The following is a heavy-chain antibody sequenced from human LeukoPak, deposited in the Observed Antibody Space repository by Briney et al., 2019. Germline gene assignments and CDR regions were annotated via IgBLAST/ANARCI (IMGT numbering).Heavy chain of an antibody. D-gene: IGHD5-12*01. CDR1: GGSISSSSYY. J-gene: IGHJ4*02. CDR3: ARDVKWLRSFDY. Sequence: SETLSLTCTISGGSISSSSYYWGWIRQPPGKGLEWIGSTYYSGSTYYNPSLKSRVTISVDTSKNQFSLKLSSVTAADTAVYYCARDVKWLRSFDYWGQGTLVTVSS. CDR2: TYYSGST. V-gene: IGHV4-39*07.